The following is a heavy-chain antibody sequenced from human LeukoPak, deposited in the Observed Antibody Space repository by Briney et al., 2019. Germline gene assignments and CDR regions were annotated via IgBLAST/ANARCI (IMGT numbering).Heavy chain of an antibody. CDR2: INHSGST. CDR1: TFTFSSYN. J-gene: IGHJ5*02. Sequence: GSLRLSCAASTFTFSSYNMNWVRQAPGKGLEWSGEINHSGSTNYNPSLKSRVTISVDTSKNQFSLKLSSVTAADTAVYYCARHWYSSCWYPNWFDPWGQGTLVTVSS. D-gene: IGHD6-13*01. V-gene: IGHV4-34*01. CDR3: ARHWYSSCWYPNWFDP.